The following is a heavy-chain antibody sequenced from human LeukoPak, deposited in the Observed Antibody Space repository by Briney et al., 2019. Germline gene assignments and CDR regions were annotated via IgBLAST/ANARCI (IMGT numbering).Heavy chain of an antibody. D-gene: IGHD2-21*01. CDR2: ISGSGGST. J-gene: IGHJ4*02. V-gene: IGHV3-23*01. CDR1: GFTFSSYA. Sequence: GGSLRLSCAASGFTFSSYAMSWVRQAPGKGLEWVSAISGSGGSTYYADSVKGRFTISRDNSKNTLYLQMNSLRAEDTAVYYCAKDRVAYCGGDCYSAGLDYWGQGTLVTVSS. CDR3: AKDRVAYCGGDCYSAGLDY.